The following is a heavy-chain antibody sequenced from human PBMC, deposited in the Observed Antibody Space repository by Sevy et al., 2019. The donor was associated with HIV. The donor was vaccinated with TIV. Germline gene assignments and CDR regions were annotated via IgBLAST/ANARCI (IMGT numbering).Heavy chain of an antibody. V-gene: IGHV4-4*07. J-gene: IGHJ3*02. CDR1: GGSISSYY. Sequence: SETLSLTCTVSGGSISSYYWSWIRQPAGKGLEWIGRIYTSGSTNYNPSLKSRVTMSVDTSKNKFSLMLSSVTAADTAVYYSARDSESRYYDFWSGYETTRAFDIWGQGTMVTVSS. CDR2: IYTSGST. CDR3: ARDSESRYYDFWSGYETTRAFDI. D-gene: IGHD3-3*01.